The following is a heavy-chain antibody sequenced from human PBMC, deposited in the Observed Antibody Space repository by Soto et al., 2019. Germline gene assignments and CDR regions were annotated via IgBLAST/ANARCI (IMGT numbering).Heavy chain of an antibody. CDR2: ISSSSSYI. D-gene: IGHD6-25*01. V-gene: IGHV3-21*01. J-gene: IGHJ4*02. CDR3: ARLDRGSLDY. Sequence: GGSLRLSCAATGFTFSSHSMNWVRQAPGKGLEWVSSISSSSSYIYYADSVKGRFTISRDNAKNLVYLQMNSLRAEDTAVYYCARLDRGSLDYWGRGTLVTVSS. CDR1: GFTFSSHS.